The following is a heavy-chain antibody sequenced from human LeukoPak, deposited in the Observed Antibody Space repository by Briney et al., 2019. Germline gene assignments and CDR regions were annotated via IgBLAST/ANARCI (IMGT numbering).Heavy chain of an antibody. CDR1: GGSVTITNSY. CDR3: ARGGSIAARPRNWHKYYFDY. D-gene: IGHD6-6*01. J-gene: IGHJ4*02. CDR2: MNYGGRS. V-gene: IGHV4-39*07. Sequence: SETLSLTCSVSGGSVTITNSYWVWIRQAPGKTLEWIGSMNYGGRSSYNPSLKRRVSMSVDTSRDQVSLKLSSVTAADTAVYYCARGGSIAARPRNWHKYYFDYWGQGTLVTVSS.